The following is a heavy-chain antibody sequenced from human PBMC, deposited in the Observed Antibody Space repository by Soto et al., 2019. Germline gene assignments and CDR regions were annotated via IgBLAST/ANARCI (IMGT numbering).Heavy chain of an antibody. Sequence: EVQLVESGGGLVKPGGSLRLSCAASGFIFSNAWMSWVRQAPGKGLEWVGRIKSKADGGTTNYAAPVKGRFNISRDGSKNTLYLQMNGLKTEDTAVYYCVRATYFSDSSGYTRCFDYWGQGTLVTVSS. J-gene: IGHJ4*02. CDR2: IKSKADGGTT. CDR1: GFIFSNAW. V-gene: IGHV3-15*01. CDR3: VRATYFSDSSGYTRCFDY. D-gene: IGHD3-22*01.